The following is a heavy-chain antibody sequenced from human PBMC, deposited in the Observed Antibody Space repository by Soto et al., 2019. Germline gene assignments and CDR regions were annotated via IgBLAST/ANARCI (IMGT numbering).Heavy chain of an antibody. CDR1: GFTFSSYW. D-gene: IGHD6-13*01. V-gene: IGHV3-74*01. Sequence: GGSLRLSCAASGFTFSSYWMHWVRQAPGKGLVWVSRINSDGSSTSYADSVKGRFTISRDNAKNTLYLQMNSLRAEDTAVYYCAFSSSWYPAYYYYYMDVWGKGTTVTVSS. J-gene: IGHJ6*03. CDR3: AFSSSWYPAYYYYYMDV. CDR2: INSDGSST.